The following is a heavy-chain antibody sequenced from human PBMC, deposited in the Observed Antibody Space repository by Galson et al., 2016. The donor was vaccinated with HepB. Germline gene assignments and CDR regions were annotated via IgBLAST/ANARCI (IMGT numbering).Heavy chain of an antibody. J-gene: IGHJ3*02. D-gene: IGHD2-2*01. CDR1: IFTFSDFA. Sequence: SLRLSCAASIFTFSDFAMHWVRQAPGKGLEWVAVVSYRGSNKYYAELVKGRFTISRDNPKNTVYLQMSSLRPEDTAVYYCARGALYCSSVSCPYTAFDIWGQGTMVAVSS. V-gene: IGHV3-30*04. CDR3: ARGALYCSSVSCPYTAFDI. CDR2: VSYRGSNK.